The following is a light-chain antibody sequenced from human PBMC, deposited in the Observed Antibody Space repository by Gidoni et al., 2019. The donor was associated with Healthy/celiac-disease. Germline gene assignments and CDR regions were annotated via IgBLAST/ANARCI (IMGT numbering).Light chain of an antibody. V-gene: IGLV7-43*01. Sequence: QTVVTQEPSLTVSPGGTVTLTCASSTGAVTSGYYPNWFQQKPGQAPRALISSTSNKHPWTPARFSGSLLGGKAALTLSGVQPEDEAEYYCLLYYGGALVFGGGTKLTVL. CDR1: TGAVTSGYY. CDR3: LLYYGGALV. CDR2: STS. J-gene: IGLJ2*01.